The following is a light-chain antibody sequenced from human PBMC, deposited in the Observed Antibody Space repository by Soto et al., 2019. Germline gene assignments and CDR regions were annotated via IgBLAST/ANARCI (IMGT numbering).Light chain of an antibody. CDR2: DAS. CDR1: QSINIW. Sequence: DIQMTLSPSTLSASEGHRVTITCRASQSINIWLAWYQQKPGKAPKLLIYDASSLQSGVPSRFRGSTSGTEFTLTISSLQPDDFATYYCQQYNSYSRSFGGGTKVEIK. J-gene: IGKJ4*01. CDR3: QQYNSYSRS. V-gene: IGKV1-5*01.